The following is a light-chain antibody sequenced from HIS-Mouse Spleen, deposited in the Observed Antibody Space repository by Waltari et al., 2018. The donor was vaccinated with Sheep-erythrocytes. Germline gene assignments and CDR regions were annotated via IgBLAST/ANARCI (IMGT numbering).Light chain of an antibody. V-gene: IGLV2-11*01. Sequence: QSALTQPRSVSGSPGQSVTISCTGTSSAVGGYNYVPWSQQHPAKAPKLIIYDVSKRPSGVPDRFSGSKSGNTASLTISGLQAEDEADYYCCSYAGSYNHVFATGTKVTVL. J-gene: IGLJ1*01. CDR1: SSAVGGYNY. CDR3: CSYAGSYNHV. CDR2: DVS.